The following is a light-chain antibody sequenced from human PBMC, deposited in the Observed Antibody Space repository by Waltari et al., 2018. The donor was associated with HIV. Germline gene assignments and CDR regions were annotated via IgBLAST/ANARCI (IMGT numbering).Light chain of an antibody. J-gene: IGKJ2*01. CDR1: QSLTAN. CDR3: QQNIHWPPYT. Sequence: ATLSVSPGERVTLSCRASQSLTANLAWYQQRPGQAPRLLIYGASSRATDIPARFTGSGSGTDYTLTISSVQSEDSAVYYCQQNIHWPPYTFGQGTKL. CDR2: GAS. V-gene: IGKV3-15*01.